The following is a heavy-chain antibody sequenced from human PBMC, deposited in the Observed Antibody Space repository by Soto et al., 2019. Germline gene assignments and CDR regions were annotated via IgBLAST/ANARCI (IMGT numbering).Heavy chain of an antibody. CDR3: AKAPGYGGY. V-gene: IGHV3-30*18. J-gene: IGHJ4*02. CDR2: ISYDGSNK. CDR1: GFTFSSYG. Sequence: QVQLVESGGGVVQPGRSLRLSCAASGFTFSSYGMHWVRQAPGKGLEWVAVISYDGSNKYYADSVKGRFTISRDNSKNTLYLQMNSLRAEDTAVYYCAKAPGYGGYWGQGTLVTVSS. D-gene: IGHD1-26*01.